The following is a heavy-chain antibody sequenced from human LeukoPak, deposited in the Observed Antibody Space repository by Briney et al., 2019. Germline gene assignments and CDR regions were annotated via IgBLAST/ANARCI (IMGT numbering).Heavy chain of an antibody. CDR2: ISSSSSTI. V-gene: IGHV3-48*01. Sequence: GGSLRLSCAASGFTFSSYSMNWVRQAPGKGLEWVSYISSSSSTIYYADSVKGRFTISRDNAKNSLYLQMNSLRAEDTAVYYCGLAWFGEFLYGMDVWGQGATVTVSS. D-gene: IGHD3-10*01. CDR1: GFTFSSYS. J-gene: IGHJ6*02. CDR3: GLAWFGEFLYGMDV.